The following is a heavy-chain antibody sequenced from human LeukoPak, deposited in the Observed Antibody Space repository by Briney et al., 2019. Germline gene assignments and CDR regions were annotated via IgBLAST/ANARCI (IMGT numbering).Heavy chain of an antibody. Sequence: SETLSLTCSVSGGSISPYYWSWVRQPPGKRLEWIGYIFYSGSTNYNPSLKSRVTISVDTSKNQVSLKLRSVTAADTAVYYCARTNPSFDYWGQGTLVTVSS. CDR1: GGSISPYY. V-gene: IGHV4-59*08. J-gene: IGHJ4*02. CDR3: ARTNPSFDY. CDR2: IFYSGST.